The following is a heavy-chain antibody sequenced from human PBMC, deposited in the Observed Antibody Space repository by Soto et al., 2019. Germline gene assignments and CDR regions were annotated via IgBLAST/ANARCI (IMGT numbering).Heavy chain of an antibody. CDR3: ARGYYGSGSYYWFDP. Sequence: GASVKVSCKASGGTFSSYAISWVRQAPGQGLEWLGGIIPIFGTANYAQKSQGRVTITADESTSTAYMELSSLRSEDAAVYYCARGYYGSGSYYWFDPWGQGTLVTVSS. J-gene: IGHJ5*02. CDR2: IIPIFGTA. D-gene: IGHD3-10*01. CDR1: GGTFSSYA. V-gene: IGHV1-69*13.